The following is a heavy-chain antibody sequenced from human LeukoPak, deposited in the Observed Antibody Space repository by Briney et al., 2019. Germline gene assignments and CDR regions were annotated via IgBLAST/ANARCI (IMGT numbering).Heavy chain of an antibody. CDR1: GVTISSSSYY. V-gene: IGHV4-39*07. J-gene: IGHJ6*03. CDR3: ARDRRYYYYYLAV. CDR2: IYYSGST. Sequence: SETLCLTCTVSGVTISSSSYYWGWIRQPPGKGLEWIGSIYYSGSTYYNPSLKRRATITVNTSNTQFSLKLSSVTAADMAVYYCARDRRYYYYYLAVWGKETWVTVSS.